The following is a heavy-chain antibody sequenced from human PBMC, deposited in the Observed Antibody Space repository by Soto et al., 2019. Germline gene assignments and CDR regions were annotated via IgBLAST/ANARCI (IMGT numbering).Heavy chain of an antibody. V-gene: IGHV3-53*02. D-gene: IGHD6-6*01. J-gene: IGHJ4*02. Sequence: EVQLVETGGGLIQPGGSLRLSCAASGFTVSGNYMSWVRQAPGKGLEWVSVVYNGGGTYYADSVKGRFTISRDNSKNTLYVQMNSLRAEDTAVYYCASTRGSSYDYWGQGTLVTVSS. CDR1: GFTVSGNY. CDR3: ASTRGSSYDY. CDR2: VYNGGGT.